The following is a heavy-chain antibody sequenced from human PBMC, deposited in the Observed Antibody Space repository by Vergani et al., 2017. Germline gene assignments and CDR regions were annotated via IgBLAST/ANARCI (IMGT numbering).Heavy chain of an antibody. CDR2: VYTSGMT. V-gene: IGHV4-61*02. CDR1: GGSINTGAYY. J-gene: IGHJ6*02. D-gene: IGHD3-10*01. Sequence: QVQLQESGPRLVRPSQTLSLTCTVSGGSINTGAYYWSWIRQPAGKGLEWIGRVYTSGMTNYNPSLKSRVTILVDRSKSQLSLKLTSVTAGHTAVYFCARELSYYYGSGSDDYNPYYYEGMDFWGPGTTVTVSS. CDR3: ARELSYYYGSGSDDYNPYYYEGMDF.